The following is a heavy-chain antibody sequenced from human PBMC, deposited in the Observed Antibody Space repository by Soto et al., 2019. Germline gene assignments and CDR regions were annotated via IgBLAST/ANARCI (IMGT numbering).Heavy chain of an antibody. CDR3: ARGSTESDPGSRIFDF. V-gene: IGHV3-23*01. CDR1: GLTFGSRA. CDR2: ITDTGGDA. J-gene: IGHJ4*02. D-gene: IGHD3-10*01. Sequence: EVQLLESGGDLKQPGGSLRLSCVASGLTFGSRAMTWVRQAPGEGLQWVSTITDTGGDAKYADSVRGRFAISRDNSKKKLYQQMRSIRKEDSAKYYCARGSTESDPGSRIFDFWGRGTLVTVSS.